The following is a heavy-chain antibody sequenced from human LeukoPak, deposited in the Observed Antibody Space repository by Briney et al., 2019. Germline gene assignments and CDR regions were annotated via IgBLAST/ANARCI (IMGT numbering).Heavy chain of an antibody. D-gene: IGHD2-15*01. V-gene: IGHV4-30-2*01. CDR1: GGSISSGGYS. CDR3: ARVSASGGSWGNFDY. Sequence: SQTLSLTCAVSGGSISSGGYSCSWIRQPPGKGLEWIGYIYHSGSTYYNPSLKSRVTISVDGSKNQFSLKLSSVTAADKAVYYCARVSASGGSWGNFDYWGQGTLVTVSS. J-gene: IGHJ4*02. CDR2: IYHSGST.